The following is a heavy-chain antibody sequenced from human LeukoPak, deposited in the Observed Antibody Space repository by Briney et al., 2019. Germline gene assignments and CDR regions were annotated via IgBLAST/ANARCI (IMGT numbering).Heavy chain of an antibody. D-gene: IGHD1-26*01. Sequence: KPSETLSLTCTVSGGSISSYYWSWTRQPPGKGLEWIGYIYYSGSTNYNPSLKSRVTISVDTSKNQFSLKLSSMTAADTAVYYCARIGSGSYLTLDYWGQGTLVTVSS. CDR3: ARIGSGSYLTLDY. J-gene: IGHJ4*02. CDR1: GGSISSYY. CDR2: IYYSGST. V-gene: IGHV4-59*01.